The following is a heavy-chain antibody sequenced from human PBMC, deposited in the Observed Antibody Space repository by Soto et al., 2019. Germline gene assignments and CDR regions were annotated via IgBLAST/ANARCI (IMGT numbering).Heavy chain of an antibody. CDR3: ATISFSALTMRAFDI. D-gene: IGHD2-21*01. CDR1: GFSFSSYW. J-gene: IGHJ3*02. Sequence: EVQLVESGGGLVQPGESLRLSCAASGFSFSSYWMSWVRQAPGKGLEWVANIKGDGSEENYVDSLKGRFTISRDNARNKLVLQMDRLRAEDTAVYYCATISFSALTMRAFDIWGRGTMVTVSS. V-gene: IGHV3-7*01. CDR2: IKGDGSEE.